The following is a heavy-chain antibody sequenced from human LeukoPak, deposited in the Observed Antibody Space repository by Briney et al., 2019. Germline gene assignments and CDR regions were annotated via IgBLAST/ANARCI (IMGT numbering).Heavy chain of an antibody. Sequence: ASVKVSCKASGYSFTGYYMHWVRQAPGQGLEWMGWINPNSGGTNYAQKFQGRVTMTRDTSISTAYMELSRLRSDDTAVYYCAPVLLGYSSGGSCYPDYWGQGTLVTVSS. D-gene: IGHD2-15*01. CDR2: INPNSGGT. CDR1: GYSFTGYY. J-gene: IGHJ4*02. V-gene: IGHV1-2*02. CDR3: APVLLGYSSGGSCYPDY.